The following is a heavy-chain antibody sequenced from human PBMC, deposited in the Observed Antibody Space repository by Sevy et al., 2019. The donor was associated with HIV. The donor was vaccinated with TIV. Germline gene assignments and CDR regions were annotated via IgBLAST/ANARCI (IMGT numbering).Heavy chain of an antibody. Sequence: EGSLRLSCAASGFSFRSYWMTWVRQAPGKGLEWVANINRDESATDYVGSVKGRFTIFRDNAKNLLYLQMNSLIVDDTAVYYCVTDERPSDWLFDFWGPGTQVTVSS. CDR3: VTDERPSDWLFDF. D-gene: IGHD3-9*01. J-gene: IGHJ4*02. CDR2: INRDESAT. V-gene: IGHV3-7*01. CDR1: GFSFRSYW.